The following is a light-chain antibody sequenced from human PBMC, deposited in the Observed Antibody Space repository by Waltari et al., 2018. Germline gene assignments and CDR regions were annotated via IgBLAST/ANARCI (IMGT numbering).Light chain of an antibody. J-gene: IGLJ3*02. CDR3: SSYTTSSTLV. CDR1: SSDVGRFNY. CDR2: DVT. V-gene: IGLV2-14*03. Sequence: QSALTQPGSVSGSPGQSITISCIGTSSDVGRFNYVSWYQQQPGKAPKLIIYDVTERPSGVSNRFSGSKSGNTVSLTISGLQAEDEADYYCSSYTTSSTLVFGGGTKLTVL.